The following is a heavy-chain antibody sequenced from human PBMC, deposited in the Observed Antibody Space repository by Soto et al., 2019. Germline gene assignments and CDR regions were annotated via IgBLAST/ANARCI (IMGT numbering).Heavy chain of an antibody. J-gene: IGHJ6*02. CDR3: AAYSNYYYYGMDV. CDR2: IYPGDSDT. V-gene: IGHV5-51*01. D-gene: IGHD4-4*01. Sequence: LGESLKISCKGSGYSFTSYWIGWVRQMPGKGLEWMGIIYPGDSDTRYSPSFQGQVTISADKSISTAYLQWSSLKASDTAMYYCAAYSNYYYYGMDVWGQGTTVTVSS. CDR1: GYSFTSYW.